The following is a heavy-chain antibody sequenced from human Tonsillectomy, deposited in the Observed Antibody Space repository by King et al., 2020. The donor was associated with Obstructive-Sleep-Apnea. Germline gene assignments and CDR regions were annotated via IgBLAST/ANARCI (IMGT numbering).Heavy chain of an antibody. V-gene: IGHV3-9*01. Sequence: VQLVESGGGLVQPGRSLRLSCAASGFTFDDYAMHWVRQAPGKGLEWVSGSSWNSGSIGYADTVKGRFTISRDNAKNSLYLQMNSLRAADTALYYFAKDENSVYYYYGMDVWGQGTTVSVSS. J-gene: IGHJ6*02. CDR3: AKDENSVYYYYGMDV. CDR2: SSWNSGSI. CDR1: GFTFDDYA. D-gene: IGHD4-11*01.